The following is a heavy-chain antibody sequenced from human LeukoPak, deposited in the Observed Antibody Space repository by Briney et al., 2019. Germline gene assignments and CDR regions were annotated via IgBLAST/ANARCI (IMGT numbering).Heavy chain of an antibody. V-gene: IGHV1-69*13. D-gene: IGHD2-8*01. Sequence: SVKVSCKASGGTFSSYAISWVRQAPGQGLEWMGGIIPIFGTASYAQKFQGRVTITADESTSTAYMELSSLRSEDTAVYYCARVLGYCTNGVCPGRWFDPWGQGTLVTVSS. CDR2: IIPIFGTA. J-gene: IGHJ5*02. CDR3: ARVLGYCTNGVCPGRWFDP. CDR1: GGTFSSYA.